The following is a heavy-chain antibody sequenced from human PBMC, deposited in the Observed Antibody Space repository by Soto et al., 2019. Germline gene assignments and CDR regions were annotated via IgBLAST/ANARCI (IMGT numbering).Heavy chain of an antibody. CDR3: ARSHGYDLNWFDS. D-gene: IGHD2-2*01. CDR2: MNPKSANT. J-gene: IGHJ5*01. V-gene: IGHV1-8*01. CDR1: GYTFTNYD. Sequence: QVQLVQSGAEVKKPGASVKVSCKTSGYTFTNYDINWVRQAPGQGLEWMGWMNPKSANTGYAQNFXXRXSMTRDTSLSTAYMELSSLRYEDTAVYYCARSHGYDLNWFDSWGQGTLVTVSS.